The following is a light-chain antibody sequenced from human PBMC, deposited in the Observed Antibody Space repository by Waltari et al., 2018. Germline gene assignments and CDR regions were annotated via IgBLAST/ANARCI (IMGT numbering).Light chain of an antibody. CDR1: QSLVHSDGNTY. CDR2: KVS. Sequence: DVVLTQSPLSLPVTLGQPASISCRSSQSLVHSDGNTYLNWFQQRPGQSPRRLIYKVSKRDSGVPDRFSGSGSGTDFTLKISRVEAEDVGIYYCMQGTHWLSFGPGIRVDIK. J-gene: IGKJ3*01. CDR3: MQGTHWLS. V-gene: IGKV2-30*02.